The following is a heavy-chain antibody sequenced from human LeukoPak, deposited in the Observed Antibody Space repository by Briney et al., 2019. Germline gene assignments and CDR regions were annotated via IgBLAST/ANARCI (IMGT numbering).Heavy chain of an antibody. D-gene: IGHD6-13*01. CDR2: ISGSGGST. CDR1: GFTFSSYA. CDR3: AKLGEGSSSWYLDY. V-gene: IGHV3-23*01. J-gene: IGHJ4*02. Sequence: GGSLRLSCAASGFTFSSYAMSWVRQAPGKGLEWVSAISGSGGSTYYADSVKGRFTISRDNSKNTLYLQMNSLRAEDTAVYYCAKLGEGSSSWYLDYWGQGTLVTVSS.